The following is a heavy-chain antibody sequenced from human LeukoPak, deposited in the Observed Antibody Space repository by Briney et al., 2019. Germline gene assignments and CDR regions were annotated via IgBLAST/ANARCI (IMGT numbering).Heavy chain of an antibody. Sequence: SQTLSLTCTVSGGSISSGGYYWSWIRQHPGKGLEWIGYIYYSGSTYYNPSLKSRVTISVDTSKNQFSLKLSSVTAADTAVYYCARRTTVAIDYWGQGTLVTVSS. V-gene: IGHV4-31*03. CDR3: ARRTTVAIDY. J-gene: IGHJ4*02. D-gene: IGHD4-23*01. CDR2: IYYSGST. CDR1: GGSISSGGYY.